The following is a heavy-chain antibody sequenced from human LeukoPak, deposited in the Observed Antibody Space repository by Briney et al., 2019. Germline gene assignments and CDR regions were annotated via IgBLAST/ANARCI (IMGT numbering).Heavy chain of an antibody. V-gene: IGHV3-9*01. J-gene: IGHJ4*02. D-gene: IGHD1-1*01. Sequence: GGSLRLSCAASGFDFDDYAMQWVRQAPGKGLEWVSGISWNSNTKGYADSVKGRFTISRDNAKHSLYLQMDSLRPEDTALYYCAKDIVGSAMTGIDYWGQGTLVTVSS. CDR2: ISWNSNTK. CDR1: GFDFDDYA. CDR3: AKDIVGSAMTGIDY.